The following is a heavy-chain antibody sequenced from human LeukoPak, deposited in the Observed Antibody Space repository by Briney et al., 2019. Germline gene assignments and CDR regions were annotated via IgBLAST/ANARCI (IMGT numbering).Heavy chain of an antibody. CDR2: IYYTET. J-gene: IGHJ4*02. V-gene: IGHV4-59*01. D-gene: IGHD7-27*01. CDR1: GGSFSNYY. CDR3: ATRKLGNDY. Sequence: TSETLSLTCAVYGGSFSNYYWSWIRQSPGKGLEWIGYIYYTETSYNPSLKSRVTISADTSKNQFSLKLYSVTAADTAVYYCATRKLGNDYWGQGTLVTVSS.